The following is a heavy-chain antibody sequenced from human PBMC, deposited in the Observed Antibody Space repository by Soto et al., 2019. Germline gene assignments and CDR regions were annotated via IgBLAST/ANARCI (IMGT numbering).Heavy chain of an antibody. Sequence: AVKVSCKACGGTFSRYAISWVRQAPGQGLEWMGGIIPIFGTANYAQKFQGRVTITADESTSTAYMELSSLRSEDTAVYYCASGAVAGKGYFDYWGQGTLVTVSS. CDR3: ASGAVAGKGYFDY. CDR1: GGTFSRYA. V-gene: IGHV1-69*13. CDR2: IIPIFGTA. D-gene: IGHD6-19*01. J-gene: IGHJ4*02.